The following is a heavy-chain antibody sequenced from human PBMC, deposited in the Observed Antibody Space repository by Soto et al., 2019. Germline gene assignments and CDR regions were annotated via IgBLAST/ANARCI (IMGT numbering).Heavy chain of an antibody. CDR3: ARDGFMPTETPVFRAKFDP. Sequence: QAQLVQPGPELKKPGASVKVSCKASGYAFSSYGFSWVRQAPGQGLEWMGRISAYNGDTDYAQNFQGRDTMTTDTSTSTAYMELRSLTSDDTAVYYCARDGFMPTETPVFRAKFDPGGQGSLVTVSS. D-gene: IGHD2-2*01. CDR2: ISAYNGDT. V-gene: IGHV1-18*01. CDR1: GYAFSSYG. J-gene: IGHJ5*02.